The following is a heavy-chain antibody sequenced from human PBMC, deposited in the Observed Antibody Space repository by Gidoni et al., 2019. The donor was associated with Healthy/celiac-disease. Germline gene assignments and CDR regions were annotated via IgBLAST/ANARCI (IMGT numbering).Heavy chain of an antibody. CDR2: INPSGGST. V-gene: IGHV1-46*03. D-gene: IGHD2-2*01. CDR1: GYTFTSYY. Sequence: QVQLVQSGAEVKKPGASVKVSCKASGYTFTSYYMHWVRQAPGQGLEWMGIINPSGGSTSYAQKFQGRVTMTRDTSTSTVYMELSSLRSEDTAVYYCARANIVVVPAADLYYYYYGMDVWGQGTTVTVSS. CDR3: ARANIVVVPAADLYYYYYGMDV. J-gene: IGHJ6*02.